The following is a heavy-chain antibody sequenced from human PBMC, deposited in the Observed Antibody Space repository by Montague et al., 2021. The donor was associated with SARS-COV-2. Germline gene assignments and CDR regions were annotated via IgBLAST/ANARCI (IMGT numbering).Heavy chain of an antibody. CDR2: KYYSGST. CDR3: ATLPSSFTVFGVVQGYYFDY. CDR1: GASISSRSYY. J-gene: IGHJ4*02. D-gene: IGHD3-3*01. Sequence: SETLSLTCTVSGASISSRSYYWGWIRQPPGKGLEWIGFKYYSGSTYYNPTLKSRVTISVDTSKNQFSLKLSSVTAADTAVYYCATLPSSFTVFGVVQGYYFDYWGQGTLVTVSS. V-gene: IGHV4-39*01.